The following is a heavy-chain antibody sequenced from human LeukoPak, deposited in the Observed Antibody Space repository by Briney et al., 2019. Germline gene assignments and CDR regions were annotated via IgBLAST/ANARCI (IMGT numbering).Heavy chain of an antibody. D-gene: IGHD4-17*01. CDR1: GGTFSSYA. J-gene: IGHJ4*02. CDR3: ANLDYGDYVTPY. V-gene: IGHV1-69*04. CDR2: IIPILGIA. Sequence: SVKVSCKASGGTFSSYAISWVRQAPGQGLEWMGRIIPILGIANYAQKFQGRVTVTADKSTSTAYMELSSLRSEDTAVYYCANLDYGDYVTPYWGQGTLVTVSS.